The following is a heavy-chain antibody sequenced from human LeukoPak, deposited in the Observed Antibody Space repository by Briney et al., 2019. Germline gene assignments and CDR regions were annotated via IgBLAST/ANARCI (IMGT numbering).Heavy chain of an antibody. CDR2: ISAYNGNT. J-gene: IGHJ4*02. Sequence: ASVKVSCKASGYTFTSYGISWVRQAPGQGLEWMGWISAYNGNTNYAQKLQGRVTVTTDTSTSTAYMELRSLRSDDTAVYYCARDGSRSGYYYFDYWGQGTLVTVSS. CDR3: ARDGSRSGYYYFDY. D-gene: IGHD3-22*01. CDR1: GYTFTSYG. V-gene: IGHV1-18*01.